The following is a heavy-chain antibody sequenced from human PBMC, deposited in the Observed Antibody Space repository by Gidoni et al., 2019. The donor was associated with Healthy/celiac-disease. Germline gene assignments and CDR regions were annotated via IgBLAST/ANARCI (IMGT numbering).Heavy chain of an antibody. CDR2: ISYDGSNK. CDR3: AKDLYARAPITMIVVGDY. Sequence: QVQLVESGGGVVQPGRSLRISCAASGFTFSSYGRHWVRQAPGKGLEWVAVISYDGSNKYYADSVKGRFTISRDNSKNTLYLQMNSLRAEDTAVYYCAKDLYARAPITMIVVGDYWGQGTLVTVSS. J-gene: IGHJ4*02. D-gene: IGHD3-22*01. V-gene: IGHV3-30*18. CDR1: GFTFSSYG.